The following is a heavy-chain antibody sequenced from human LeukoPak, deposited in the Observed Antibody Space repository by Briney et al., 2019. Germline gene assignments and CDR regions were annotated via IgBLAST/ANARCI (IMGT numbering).Heavy chain of an antibody. CDR1: GGSFSAYY. D-gene: IGHD3-16*01. Sequence: SETLSLTCAVYGGSFSAYYWSWIRQPAGKGLEWIGRIYTSGSTNYNPSLKSRVTISVDTSKNQFSLKLSSVTAADTAVYYCARGFMRNNWFGPWGQGTLVTVSS. CDR3: ARGFMRNNWFGP. V-gene: IGHV4-59*10. J-gene: IGHJ5*02. CDR2: IYTSGST.